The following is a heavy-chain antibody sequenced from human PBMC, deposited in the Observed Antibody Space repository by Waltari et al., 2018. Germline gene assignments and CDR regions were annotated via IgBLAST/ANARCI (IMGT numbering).Heavy chain of an antibody. Sequence: EVQLVESGGGLIQPGGSLRLSCAASEFTVSSNYMSWVRQAPGKGLEWVSVIYGVGSTYYAESVKGRFTISRDNSKNTLHMQMNSLRAEDTAVYYCARMAIRDAFDIWGQGTMVTVSS. J-gene: IGHJ3*02. CDR3: ARMAIRDAFDI. CDR2: IYGVGST. V-gene: IGHV3-53*01. D-gene: IGHD2-21*01. CDR1: EFTVSSNY.